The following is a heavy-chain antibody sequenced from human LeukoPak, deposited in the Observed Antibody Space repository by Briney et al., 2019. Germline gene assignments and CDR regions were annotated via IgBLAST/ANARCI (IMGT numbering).Heavy chain of an antibody. J-gene: IGHJ4*02. CDR2: IYYSGST. D-gene: IGHD2/OR15-2a*01. CDR1: GGSISSYY. CDR3: ARGEYGLFDY. Sequence: SETLSLTCTVSGGSISSYYWSWTRQPPGKGLEWIGYIYYSGSTNYNPSLKSRVTISVDTSKNQLSLKLSSVTAADTAVYYCARGEYGLFDYWGQGTLVTVSS. V-gene: IGHV4-59*01.